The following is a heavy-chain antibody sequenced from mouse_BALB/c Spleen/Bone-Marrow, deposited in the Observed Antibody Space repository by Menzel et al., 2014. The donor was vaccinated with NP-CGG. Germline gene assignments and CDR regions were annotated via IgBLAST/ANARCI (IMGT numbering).Heavy chain of an antibody. D-gene: IGHD2-1*01. CDR1: GYTFTDYE. J-gene: IGHJ4*01. V-gene: IGHV1-15*01. Sequence: QVQLQQSGAELVRPGASVALSCKASGYTFTDYEMHWVKQTPVHGLEWIGAIDPETGGTAYNQKFKGKATLTADKSSSTAYMELRSLTSEDSAVYYCTRSLYDNYVMDFWGQGTSVTVSS. CDR3: TRSLYDNYVMDF. CDR2: IDPETGGT.